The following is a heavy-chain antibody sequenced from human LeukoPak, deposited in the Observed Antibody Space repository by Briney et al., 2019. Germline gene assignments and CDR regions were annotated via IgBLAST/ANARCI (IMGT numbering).Heavy chain of an antibody. J-gene: IGHJ3*02. V-gene: IGHV4-61*02. D-gene: IGHD3-3*01. CDR1: GGSISSSSYY. CDR3: ARDRYYDFWSGYYRTSDAFDI. CDR2: IYTSGST. Sequence: SETLSLTCTVSGGSISSSSYYWGWIRQPAGKGLEWIGRIYTSGSTNYNPSLKSRVTVSVDTSKNQFSLKLSSVTAADTAVYYCARDRYYDFWSGYYRTSDAFDIWGLGTMVTVSS.